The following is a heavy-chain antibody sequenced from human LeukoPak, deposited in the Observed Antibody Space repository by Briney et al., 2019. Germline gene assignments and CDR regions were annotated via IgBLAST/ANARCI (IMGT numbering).Heavy chain of an antibody. V-gene: IGHV7-4-1*02. CDR1: GYTFTSYA. CDR3: LMAAAGSPLDYFDY. Sequence: ASVKVSCKASGYTFTSYAMNWVRQAPGQGLEWMGWINTNTGNPTYAQGFTGRFVFSLDTSVSTAYLQISSLKAEDTAVYYCLMAAAGSPLDYFDYWGQGTLVTVSS. J-gene: IGHJ4*02. CDR2: INTNTGNP. D-gene: IGHD6-13*01.